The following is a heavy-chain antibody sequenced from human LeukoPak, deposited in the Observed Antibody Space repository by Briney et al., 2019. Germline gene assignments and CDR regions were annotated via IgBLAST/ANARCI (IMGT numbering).Heavy chain of an antibody. Sequence: SVKVSCKASGGTFTSYAISWVRQAPGQGLEWMGGIIPIFGAANYAQKFQGRVTITANKSTSTSYMELSSLRSEDTAVYYCARSSVVTAMVHLEYWGQGTLVTVSS. CDR2: IIPIFGAA. D-gene: IGHD2-21*02. CDR3: ARSSVVTAMVHLEY. CDR1: GGTFTSYA. V-gene: IGHV1-69*06. J-gene: IGHJ4*02.